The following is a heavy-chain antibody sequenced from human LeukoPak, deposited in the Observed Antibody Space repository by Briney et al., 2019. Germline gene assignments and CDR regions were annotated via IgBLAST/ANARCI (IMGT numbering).Heavy chain of an antibody. V-gene: IGHV4-34*01. Sequence: PSETLSLTCAVYGGAFSGYYWSWIRQPPGKGLEWIGEINRSGSTNYNPSLKSRVTISVDTSKNQFSLKLSSVTAADTAVYYCARGVIAVAGTGRYYFDYWGQGTLVTVSS. J-gene: IGHJ4*02. CDR3: ARGVIAVAGTGRYYFDY. CDR1: GGAFSGYY. CDR2: INRSGST. D-gene: IGHD6-19*01.